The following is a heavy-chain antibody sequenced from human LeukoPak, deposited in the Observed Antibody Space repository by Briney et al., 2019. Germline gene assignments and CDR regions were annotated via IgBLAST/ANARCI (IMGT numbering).Heavy chain of an antibody. Sequence: ASVKVSCKASGYTFTGYYMHWVRQAPGQGLEWMGWINPSSGGTNYAQKFQGRVTMTRDTSISTAYMELSRLRSDDTAVYYCARVSVYRSDFDYWGQGTLVTVSS. V-gene: IGHV1-2*02. CDR1: GYTFTGYY. CDR2: INPSSGGT. D-gene: IGHD1-26*01. CDR3: ARVSVYRSDFDY. J-gene: IGHJ4*02.